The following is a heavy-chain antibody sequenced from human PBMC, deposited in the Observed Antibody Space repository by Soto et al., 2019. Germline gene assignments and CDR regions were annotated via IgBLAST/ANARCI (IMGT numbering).Heavy chain of an antibody. CDR3: ARSGDYYYGSGTLSY. CDR1: GYTFTSYG. J-gene: IGHJ4*02. CDR2: ISAYNGNT. V-gene: IGHV1-18*01. D-gene: IGHD3-10*01. Sequence: GASVKVSCKASGYTFTSYGISWARQAPGQGLEWMGWISAYNGNTNYARKLQGRVTMTTDTSTSTAYMELRSLRSDDTAVYYCARSGDYYYGSGTLSYWGQGTLVTVSS.